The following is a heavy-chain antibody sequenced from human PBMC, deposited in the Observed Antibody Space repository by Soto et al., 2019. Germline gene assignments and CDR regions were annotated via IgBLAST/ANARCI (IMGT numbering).Heavy chain of an antibody. J-gene: IGHJ4*02. D-gene: IGHD1-26*01. Sequence: ASVKVSCKAAGYTFTSYGISWVRQAPGQGLEWMGWISTYKGSTNYAQKFQGRVTMTTDTSTNTAYMELRSLRSDDTAVYYCARGAEQWDLRLPDYWGQGTLVTVSS. CDR3: ARGAEQWDLRLPDY. CDR2: ISTYKGST. V-gene: IGHV1-18*01. CDR1: GYTFTSYG.